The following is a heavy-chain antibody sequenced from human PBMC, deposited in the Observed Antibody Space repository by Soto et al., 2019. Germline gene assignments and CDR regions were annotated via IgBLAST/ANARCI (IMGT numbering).Heavy chain of an antibody. J-gene: IGHJ4*02. V-gene: IGHV3-30-3*01. CDR1: GFTFSSYA. D-gene: IGHD3-22*01. CDR3: AREGGEYDITTDFDY. Sequence: QVQLVESGGGVVQPGRSLRLSCAASGFTFSSYAMHWVRQAPGKGLEWVAVISYDGSNKYYAVSLKGRFTISRDNSKNTLYLQMNSLRAEDTDVYYCAREGGEYDITTDFDYWGQGTLVTVSS. CDR2: ISYDGSNK.